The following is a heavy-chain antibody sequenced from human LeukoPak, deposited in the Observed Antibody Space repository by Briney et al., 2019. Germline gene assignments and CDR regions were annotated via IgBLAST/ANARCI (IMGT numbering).Heavy chain of an antibody. CDR1: GYTFSGSF. J-gene: IGHJ4*02. Sequence: ASVKVSCTAPGYTFSGSFMHWVRQAPGQGLEWMGWIKPNSAGTRYAQKFQGRFTMTRDTSINTAYMELRSLKSDDTAVYYCARYDFWSGYSSYYFDYWGQGTLVTVSS. CDR2: IKPNSAGT. V-gene: IGHV1-2*02. CDR3: ARYDFWSGYSSYYFDY. D-gene: IGHD3-3*01.